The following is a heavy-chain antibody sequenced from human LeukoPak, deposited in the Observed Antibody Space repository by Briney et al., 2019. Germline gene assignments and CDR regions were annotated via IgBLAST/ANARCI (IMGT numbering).Heavy chain of an antibody. CDR1: GASISSYY. CDR3: ARDPYGDTAFDY. D-gene: IGHD4-17*01. CDR2: IYYSGST. V-gene: IGHV4-59*01. J-gene: IGHJ4*02. Sequence: SETLSLTCSVSGASISSYYWSWVRQPPGKGLEWVGYIYYSGSTNYNPSLKSRVTISVDTSKNQFSLKLSSVTAADTAVYYCARDPYGDTAFDYWGQGTLATVFS.